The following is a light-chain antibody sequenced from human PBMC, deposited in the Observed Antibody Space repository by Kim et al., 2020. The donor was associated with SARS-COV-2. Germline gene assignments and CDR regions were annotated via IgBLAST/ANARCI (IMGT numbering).Light chain of an antibody. V-gene: IGLV1-44*01. CDR3: AAWDDSLNGQV. CDR2: SNN. J-gene: IGLJ1*01. CDR1: SSNIGSNT. Sequence: ELTQPPSASGTPGQRVTISCSGSSSNIGSNTVNWYQQLPGTAPKLLIYSNNQRPSGVPDRFSGSKSGTSASLAISGLQSEDEADYYCAAWDDSLNGQVFGTGTKVTVL.